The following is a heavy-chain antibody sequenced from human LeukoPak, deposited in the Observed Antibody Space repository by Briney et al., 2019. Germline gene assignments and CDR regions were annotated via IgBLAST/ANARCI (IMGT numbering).Heavy chain of an antibody. Sequence: SATLSLTCSVSDGSINSYYWNWIRRPPGQGLEWIGYIYYNGNTNYSPSLKSRVTMSVDTSKNLFSLKVSSVTAADTAVYYCARGRSNYYGMDVWGQGTTVTVSS. CDR1: DGSINSYY. CDR3: ARGRSNYYGMDV. CDR2: IYYNGNT. D-gene: IGHD1-26*01. V-gene: IGHV4-59*01. J-gene: IGHJ6*02.